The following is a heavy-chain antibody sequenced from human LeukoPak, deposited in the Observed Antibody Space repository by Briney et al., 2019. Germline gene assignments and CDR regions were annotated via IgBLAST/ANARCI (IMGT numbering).Heavy chain of an antibody. V-gene: IGHV1-18*01. CDR3: ARDYQRQLYLYYFDY. Sequence: ASVKVSCKASGYTFSDYDITWVRQAPGQGLEWMGWISVYNGNTNYAQELQGRVTMTTDTSTSTVYMELSSLRSDDTAVYYCARDYQRQLYLYYFDYWGQGTLVTVSS. J-gene: IGHJ4*02. D-gene: IGHD2-2*01. CDR1: GYTFSDYD. CDR2: ISVYNGNT.